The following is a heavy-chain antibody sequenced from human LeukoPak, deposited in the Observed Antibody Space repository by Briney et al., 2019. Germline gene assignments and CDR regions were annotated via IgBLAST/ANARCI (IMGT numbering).Heavy chain of an antibody. CDR3: AREHSSVLN. J-gene: IGHJ4*02. V-gene: IGHV1-46*04. CDR2: INPSGGST. Sequence: ASVKVSCKASGYTFTDYYMHWVRQAPGQGLEWMGIINPSGGSTSYTHKLQGRVTMTRDTSTSTVYMELSSLRSEDTAVYYCAREHSSVLNWGQGTLVTVSS. CDR1: GYTFTDYY. D-gene: IGHD3-22*01.